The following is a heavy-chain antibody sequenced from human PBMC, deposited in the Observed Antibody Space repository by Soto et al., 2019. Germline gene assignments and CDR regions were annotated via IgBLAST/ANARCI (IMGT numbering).Heavy chain of an antibody. Sequence: SETLSLTCTVSGGSISSYYWSWIRQPPGKGLEWIGYIYYSGSTNYNPSLKSRVTISVDTSKNQFSLKLSSVTAADTAVYYCARGNDYYYGSGSYSPTTYYYGMDVWGQGTTVTVSS. CDR1: GGSISSYY. CDR3: ARGNDYYYGSGSYSPTTYYYGMDV. V-gene: IGHV4-59*01. J-gene: IGHJ6*02. CDR2: IYYSGST. D-gene: IGHD3-10*01.